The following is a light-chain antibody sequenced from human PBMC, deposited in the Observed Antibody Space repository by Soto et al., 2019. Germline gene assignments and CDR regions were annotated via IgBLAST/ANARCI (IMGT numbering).Light chain of an antibody. V-gene: IGKV3-11*01. J-gene: IGKJ5*01. CDR2: DAS. Sequence: EIVLTQSPATLSLSPGERATLSCRASQSVSRYLAWYQQKPGQAPRLLIYDASNRATGSPARFSGSGSGTDFTLTISSLAPEDFAVDYGQQRSSNSPPLTFGQGTRLEI. CDR3: QQRSSNSPPLT. CDR1: QSVSRY.